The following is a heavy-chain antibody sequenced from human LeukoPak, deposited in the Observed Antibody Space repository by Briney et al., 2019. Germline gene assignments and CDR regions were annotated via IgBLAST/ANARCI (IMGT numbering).Heavy chain of an antibody. Sequence: GGSLRLSCAASGFTVSSNYMSRVRQAPGKGLEWVSVIYSGGSTYYADSVKGRFTISRDNSKNTLYLQMNSLRAEDTAVYYCARVADSFSLDYWGQGTLVTVSS. CDR1: GFTVSSNY. CDR2: IYSGGST. V-gene: IGHV3-53*01. D-gene: IGHD3-22*01. CDR3: ARVADSFSLDY. J-gene: IGHJ4*02.